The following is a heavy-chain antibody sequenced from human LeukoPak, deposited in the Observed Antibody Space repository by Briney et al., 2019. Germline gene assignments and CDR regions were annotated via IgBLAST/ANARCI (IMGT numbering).Heavy chain of an antibody. CDR3: ARHRGAGSPYFDY. D-gene: IGHD3-10*01. CDR2: IYYSGST. J-gene: IGHJ4*02. V-gene: IGHV4-59*08. Sequence: SETLSLTCTVSGGSISSYYWRWIRQPPGKGLEWIGFIYYSGSTKYNPSLKSRVTMTVDTSKNQFSLKLSSVTAADTAVYYCARHRGAGSPYFDYWGQGTLVTVSP. CDR1: GGSISSYY.